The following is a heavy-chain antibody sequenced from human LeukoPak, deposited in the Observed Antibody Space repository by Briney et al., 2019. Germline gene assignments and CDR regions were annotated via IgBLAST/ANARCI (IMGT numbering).Heavy chain of an antibody. V-gene: IGHV3-23*01. CDR3: AKDRKVRGVFDY. CDR2: ISGSGGST. Sequence: GGSLRLSCAASGFTLSSYAMSWVRQAPGKGLEWVSAISGSGGSTYYADSVKGRFTISRDNSKNTLYLQMNSLRAEDTAVYYCAKDRKVRGVFDYWGQGTLVTVSS. D-gene: IGHD3-10*01. J-gene: IGHJ4*02. CDR1: GFTLSSYA.